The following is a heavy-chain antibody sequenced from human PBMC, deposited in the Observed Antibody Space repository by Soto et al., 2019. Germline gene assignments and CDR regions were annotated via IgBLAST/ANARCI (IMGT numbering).Heavy chain of an antibody. J-gene: IGHJ6*02. V-gene: IGHV1-69*01. D-gene: IGHD2-15*01. CDR3: ARGVVVVAATPYYYYGMDV. CDR2: IIPIFGTA. CDR1: GGTFSSYA. Sequence: QVQLVQSGAEVKKPGSLVKVSCKASGGTFSSYAISWVRQAPGQGLEWMGGIIPIFGTANYAQKFQGRVTITADESTSTAYMELSSLRSEDTAVYYCARGVVVVAATPYYYYGMDVWGQGTTVTVSS.